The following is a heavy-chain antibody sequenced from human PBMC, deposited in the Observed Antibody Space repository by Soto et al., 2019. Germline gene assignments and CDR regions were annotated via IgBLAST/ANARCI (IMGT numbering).Heavy chain of an antibody. D-gene: IGHD3-3*01. CDR3: AHRVLRTVFGLVTTTAIYFDF. J-gene: IGHJ4*02. V-gene: IGHV2-5*02. CDR1: GFSLTTSGVG. Sequence: QITLNESGPTQVKPRQTLTLTCTFSGFSLTTSGVGVGWIRQSPGKAPEWLALIYWDDDKRYSPSLKSRLTITKDTSTNQVVLTMADLDPAATATYYCAHRVLRTVFGLVTTTAIYFDFWGQGTPVAVSS. CDR2: IYWDDDK.